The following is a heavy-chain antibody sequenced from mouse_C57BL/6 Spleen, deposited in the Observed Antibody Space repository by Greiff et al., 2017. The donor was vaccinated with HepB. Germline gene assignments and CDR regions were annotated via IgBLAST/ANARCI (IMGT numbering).Heavy chain of an antibody. Sequence: QVQLQQSGAELARPGASVKLSCKASGYTFTSYGISWVKQRTGQGLEWIGEIYPRSGNTYYNEKFKGKATLTADKSSSTAYMELRSLTSEDSAVYFCARGHYYGSRRYFDYWGQGTTLTVSS. CDR2: IYPRSGNT. V-gene: IGHV1-81*01. CDR3: ARGHYYGSRRYFDY. D-gene: IGHD1-1*01. J-gene: IGHJ2*01. CDR1: GYTFTSYG.